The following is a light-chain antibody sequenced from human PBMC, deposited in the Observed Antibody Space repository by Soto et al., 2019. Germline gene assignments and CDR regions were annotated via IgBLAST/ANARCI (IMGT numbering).Light chain of an antibody. Sequence: QSVLTQPASASGSPGPGVTISCSGSSSNIAANNDYWYQQLPATAPKVLIYRNNHRPSRVPDRFSASTSGTSASLAISGIRSEDEADDYCAGWDGSLSGWVFGGGTKLTVL. CDR3: AGWDGSLSGWV. CDR1: SSNIAANN. J-gene: IGLJ3*02. CDR2: RNN. V-gene: IGLV1-47*01.